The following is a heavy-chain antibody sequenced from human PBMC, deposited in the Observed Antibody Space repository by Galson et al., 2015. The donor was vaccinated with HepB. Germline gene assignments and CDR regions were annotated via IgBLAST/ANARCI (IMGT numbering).Heavy chain of an antibody. CDR3: ARDGPYDILTGYYRGYYYYGMDV. Sequence: SLRLSCAASGFTFSSYSMNWVRQAPGKGLEWVSSISSSSSYIYYADSVKGRFTISRDNSKNTLYLQMNSLRAEDTAVYYCARDGPYDILTGYYRGYYYYGMDVWGQGTTVTVSS. V-gene: IGHV3-21*01. CDR1: GFTFSSYS. J-gene: IGHJ6*02. D-gene: IGHD3-9*01. CDR2: ISSSSSYI.